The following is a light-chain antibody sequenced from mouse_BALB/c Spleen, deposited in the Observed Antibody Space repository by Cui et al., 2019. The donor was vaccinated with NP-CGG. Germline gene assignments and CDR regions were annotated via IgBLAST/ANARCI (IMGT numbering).Light chain of an antibody. CDR3: ALWYSNHWV. CDR2: GTN. CDR1: TGAVTTTNY. V-gene: IGLV1*01. J-gene: IGLJ1*01. Sequence: QAVVTQESALTTSPGETVTLTCRSSTGAVTTTNYCNWVQEKPDHLFTGLIGGTNNRVPGVPARFSGSLIGDKAALTITGVQTEDEAIYFCALWYSNHWVFGGGTKLTVL.